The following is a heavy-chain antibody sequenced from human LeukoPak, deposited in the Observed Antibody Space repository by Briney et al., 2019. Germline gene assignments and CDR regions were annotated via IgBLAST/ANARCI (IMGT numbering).Heavy chain of an antibody. CDR1: GFTFSSYA. CDR3: AREWAAAGIDY. D-gene: IGHD6-13*01. V-gene: IGHV3-53*01. Sequence: GRSLRLSCAASGFTFSSYAMHWVRQAPGKGLEWVSVIYSGGSTYYADSVKGRFTISRDNSKNTLYLQMNSLRAEDTAVYYCAREWAAAGIDYWGQGTLDTVSS. CDR2: IYSGGST. J-gene: IGHJ4*02.